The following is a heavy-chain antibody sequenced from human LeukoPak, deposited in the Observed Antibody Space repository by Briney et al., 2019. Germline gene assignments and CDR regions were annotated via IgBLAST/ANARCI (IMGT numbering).Heavy chain of an antibody. CDR1: GYTFTNYY. D-gene: IGHD5-18*01. Sequence: ASVKVSCNASGYTFTNYYIHWVRQAPGQGLEWMGIINPSGGSTSYAQKFQGRLTMTRDMSTSTVYMELSSLRSEDTAVYYCARDDSPGMGYWGQGTLVTVSS. J-gene: IGHJ4*02. CDR3: ARDDSPGMGY. V-gene: IGHV1-46*01. CDR2: INPSGGST.